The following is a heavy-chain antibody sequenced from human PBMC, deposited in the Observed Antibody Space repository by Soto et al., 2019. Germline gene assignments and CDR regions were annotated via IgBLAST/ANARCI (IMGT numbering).Heavy chain of an antibody. CDR2: ISGSGGST. V-gene: IGHV3-23*01. CDR3: ARDADCSGGSCYSRGGYFDD. D-gene: IGHD2-15*01. J-gene: IGHJ4*02. CDR1: GFTFSSYA. Sequence: PGGSLRLSCAASGFTFSSYAMSWVRQAPGKGLEWVSAISGSGGSTYYADSVKGRFTISRDNSKNTLYLQMNGLRAEDTAVYYCARDADCSGGSCYSRGGYFDDRGQGTLVTVSS.